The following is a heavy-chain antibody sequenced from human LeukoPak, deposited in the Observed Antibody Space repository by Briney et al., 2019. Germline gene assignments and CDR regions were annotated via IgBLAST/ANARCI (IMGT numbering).Heavy chain of an antibody. CDR1: GFTFSTYW. V-gene: IGHV3-23*01. Sequence: GGSLRLSCAASGFTFSTYWMSWVRQAPGKGLEWVSAISGSGGSTYYADSVKGRFTISRDNSKNTLYLQMNSLRAEDTAVYYCARVPHYAPATPFDYWGQGTLVTVSS. CDR2: ISGSGGST. D-gene: IGHD1-26*01. J-gene: IGHJ4*02. CDR3: ARVPHYAPATPFDY.